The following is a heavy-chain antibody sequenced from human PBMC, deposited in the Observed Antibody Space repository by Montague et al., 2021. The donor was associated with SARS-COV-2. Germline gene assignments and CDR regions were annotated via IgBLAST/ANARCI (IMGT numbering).Heavy chain of an antibody. CDR1: GFTFSSYG. V-gene: IGHV3-30*04. Sequence: SLRLSCAASGFTFSSYGMHWVRQAPGKGLEWVAVISYDGSNKYYADSVKGRFTISRDNSKNTLYLQMNSLRAEDTAVYYCARDNYDDVWGCYRYDYWGQGTLVTVSS. CDR2: ISYDGSNK. CDR3: ARDNYDDVWGCYRYDY. D-gene: IGHD3-16*02. J-gene: IGHJ4*02.